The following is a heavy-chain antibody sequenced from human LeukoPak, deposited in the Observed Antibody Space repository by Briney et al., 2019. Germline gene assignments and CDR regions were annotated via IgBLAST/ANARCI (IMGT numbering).Heavy chain of an antibody. Sequence: GGSLRLSCAASGFTFSHYWMHWVRQAPGKGLVWPSRISSDGSSTTYADSVKGRFTVSRDNAKSTLYLQMNSLRAEDTAVYYCARAPESLSSSDYWGQGTLVTVSS. CDR3: ARAPESLSSSDY. CDR2: ISSDGSST. CDR1: GFTFSHYW. J-gene: IGHJ4*02. V-gene: IGHV3-74*01. D-gene: IGHD3-10*01.